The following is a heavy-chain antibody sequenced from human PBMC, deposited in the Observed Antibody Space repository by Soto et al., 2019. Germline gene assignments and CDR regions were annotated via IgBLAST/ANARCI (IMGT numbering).Heavy chain of an antibody. V-gene: IGHV4-31*03. CDR2: IYYSGST. J-gene: IGHJ3*02. CDR1: GGSISSGGYY. D-gene: IGHD3-22*01. CDR3: ARDRVWDYYDSSGYYAFDI. Sequence: SETLSLTCTVSGGSISSGGYYWSWIRQHPGKGLEWIGYIYYSGSTYYNPSLKSRVTISVDTSKNQFSLKLSSVTAADTAVYYGARDRVWDYYDSSGYYAFDIWGQGTMVTVSS.